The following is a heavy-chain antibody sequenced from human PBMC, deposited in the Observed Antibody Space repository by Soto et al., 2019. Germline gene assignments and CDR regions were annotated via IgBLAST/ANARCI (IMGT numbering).Heavy chain of an antibody. D-gene: IGHD3-10*01. CDR3: ARGSSGYGLMWFGEFLSSFDY. CDR2: IKEDGSEK. J-gene: IGHJ4*02. V-gene: IGHV3-7*01. Sequence: EVQLVDSGGGLVQPGGSLRLSCAASGFTFSHHWMNWVSQAPGKGLEWVANIKEDGSEKFYVDSVKGRFTISRDNGKNSLYLQMNSLTADDTAVYYCARGSSGYGLMWFGEFLSSFDYWGQGTLVTVSS. CDR1: GFTFSHHW.